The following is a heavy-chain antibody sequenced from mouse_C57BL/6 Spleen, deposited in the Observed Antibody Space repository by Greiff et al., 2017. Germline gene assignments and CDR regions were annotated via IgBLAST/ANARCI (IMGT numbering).Heavy chain of an antibody. CDR2: IYPGDGDT. V-gene: IGHV1-80*01. CDR3: ASSGYYGSSLEGDY. Sequence: VQLQQSGAELVKPGASVKISCKASGYAFSSYWMNWVKQRPGKGLEWIGQIYPGDGDTNYNGKFKGKATLTAEKSSSTAYMQLSSLTSEDSAVYFCASSGYYGSSLEGDYWGQGTTLTVSA. CDR1: GYAFSSYW. J-gene: IGHJ2*01. D-gene: IGHD1-1*01.